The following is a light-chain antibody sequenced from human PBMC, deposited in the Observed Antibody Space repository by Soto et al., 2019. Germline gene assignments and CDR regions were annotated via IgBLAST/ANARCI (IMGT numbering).Light chain of an antibody. CDR3: QQRSEWPLT. Sequence: EIVLTQSPATLSLSPGERATLSCRASQSVSSYLAWYQQKPGQAPRLLIYDASNRATGIPARFSGSGSGTDFPLTISSLEPEDFAIYYCQQRSEWPLTFGGGTEVEIK. CDR1: QSVSSY. J-gene: IGKJ4*01. CDR2: DAS. V-gene: IGKV3-11*01.